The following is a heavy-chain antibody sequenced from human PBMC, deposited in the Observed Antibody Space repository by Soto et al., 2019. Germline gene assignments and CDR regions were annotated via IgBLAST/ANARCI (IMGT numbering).Heavy chain of an antibody. CDR1: GGTFSSYA. V-gene: IGHV1-69*01. J-gene: IGHJ6*02. D-gene: IGHD3-22*01. CDR3: ARELHYYDSGNYYYYGMDV. Sequence: ASVKVSCTASGGTFSSYAISWVRQAPGQGLEWMGGIIPIFGTANYAQKFQGRVTITADESTSTAYMELSSLRSEDTAVYYCARELHYYDSGNYYYYGMDVWGQGTTVTVSS. CDR2: IIPIFGTA.